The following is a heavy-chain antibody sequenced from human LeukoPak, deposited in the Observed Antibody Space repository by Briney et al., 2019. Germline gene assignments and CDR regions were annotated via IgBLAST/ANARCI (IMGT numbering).Heavy chain of an antibody. CDR2: ISSSGSTI. CDR3: ARVYYDSSGYGAFDI. J-gene: IGHJ3*02. Sequence: PGGSLRPSCAASGFTFSSYEMNWVRQAPGKGLEWVSYISSSGSTIYYADSVKGRFTISRDNAKNSLYLQMNSLRAEDTAVYYCARVYYDSSGYGAFDIWGQGTMVTVSS. V-gene: IGHV3-48*03. CDR1: GFTFSSYE. D-gene: IGHD3-22*01.